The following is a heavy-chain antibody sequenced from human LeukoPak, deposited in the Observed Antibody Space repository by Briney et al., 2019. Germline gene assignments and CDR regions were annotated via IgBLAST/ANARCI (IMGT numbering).Heavy chain of an antibody. D-gene: IGHD2-21*02. Sequence: GGSLRLSCAASGFSFNSDWMDWVRQAPGKGLEWVANIKHDESEKNYLDSVKGRFTISRDNAQNSLYLQMNGLRVEDTAVYYCTSWGDTTAEYFQRWGQGTLVTVSS. CDR3: TSWGDTTAEYFQR. J-gene: IGHJ1*01. CDR1: GFSFNSDW. V-gene: IGHV3-7*01. CDR2: IKHDESEK.